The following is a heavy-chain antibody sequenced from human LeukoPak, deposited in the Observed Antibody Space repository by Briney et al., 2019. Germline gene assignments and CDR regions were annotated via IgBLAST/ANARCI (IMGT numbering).Heavy chain of an antibody. CDR1: GDTFTSYV. D-gene: IGHD6-13*01. CDR3: AAKRIAAAALDY. V-gene: IGHV1-18*01. Sequence: ASVKVSCKASGDTFTSYVFSWVRQAPGLGLEWMGWISAYNGNTGYAQNFQGRVTMTTDTSTTTAYMELGSLRSDDTALYYCAAKRIAAAALDYWGRGTLVTVSS. CDR2: ISAYNGNT. J-gene: IGHJ4*02.